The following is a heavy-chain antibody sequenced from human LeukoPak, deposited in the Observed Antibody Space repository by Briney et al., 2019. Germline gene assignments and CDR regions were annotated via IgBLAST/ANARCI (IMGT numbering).Heavy chain of an antibody. CDR3: ARTGDYDSSGYDFDY. Sequence: GASVKVSCKASGYTFTGYYMHWVRQAPGQALEWMGWINPNSGGTNYAQKFQGRVTMTRDTSISTAYMELSRLRSDDTAVYYCARTGDYDSSGYDFDYWGQGTLVTVSS. CDR1: GYTFTGYY. CDR2: INPNSGGT. J-gene: IGHJ4*02. D-gene: IGHD3-22*01. V-gene: IGHV1-2*02.